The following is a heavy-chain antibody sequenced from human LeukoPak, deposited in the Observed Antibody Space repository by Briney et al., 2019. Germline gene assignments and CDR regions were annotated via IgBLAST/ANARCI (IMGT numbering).Heavy chain of an antibody. CDR2: IYYSGGT. D-gene: IGHD3-10*01. Sequence: PSETLSLTCTVSGGSISSYFWSWIRQPPGKGLEWIGYIYYSGGTSYNPSLKSRVTISVDTSKNQFSLKLTSVTAADTAVYYCARGSYGADYWGQGTLVTVSS. CDR1: GGSISSYF. CDR3: ARGSYGADY. V-gene: IGHV4-59*01. J-gene: IGHJ4*02.